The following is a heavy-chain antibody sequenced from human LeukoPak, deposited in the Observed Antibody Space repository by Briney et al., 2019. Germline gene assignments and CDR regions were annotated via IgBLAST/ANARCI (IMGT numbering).Heavy chain of an antibody. CDR3: ANLNLIPGEDYFDY. CDR2: INGAATYT. J-gene: IGHJ4*02. D-gene: IGHD2-21*01. V-gene: IGHV3-74*03. CDR1: GFTFSDYW. Sequence: GGSLRLSCVASGFTFSDYWMHWVRQPPGKGLMWVGHINGAATYTTYADSVKGRFTVSRDNAKKSLYLQMNSLRAEDTAVYYCANLNLIPGEDYFDYWGQGTLVSVSS.